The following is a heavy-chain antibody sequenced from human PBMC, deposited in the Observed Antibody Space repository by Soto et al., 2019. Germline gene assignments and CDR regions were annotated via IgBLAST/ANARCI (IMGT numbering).Heavy chain of an antibody. CDR3: ATAPRRYHLLSTDY. Sequence: QVQLVQSGAEAKKPGASVKVSCKVSEYTPTELSMHWVGQAPGKGLEWMGGFDPEDGETIYAQKFQGRVTMTEDTSTDTAYMELSSLRSEDTAVYYCATAPRRYHLLSTDYWGQGTLVTVSS. J-gene: IGHJ4*02. D-gene: IGHD2-2*01. CDR1: EYTPTELS. V-gene: IGHV1-24*01. CDR2: FDPEDGET.